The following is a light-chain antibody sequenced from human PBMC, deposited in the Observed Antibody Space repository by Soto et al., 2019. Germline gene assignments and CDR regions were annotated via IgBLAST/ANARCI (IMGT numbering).Light chain of an antibody. CDR1: ESICSNS. J-gene: IGKJ2*01. V-gene: IGKV3-20*01. Sequence: EIVLTQSPGTLSLSPGERPTLSCRAIESICSNSLAWYQQKPGQAPRLLIYGTLNRATGIPDRFSGSGSWTDFTLTISSLETEDFAVYFCHQYGSSPYTFGQGTKLEI. CDR2: GTL. CDR3: HQYGSSPYT.